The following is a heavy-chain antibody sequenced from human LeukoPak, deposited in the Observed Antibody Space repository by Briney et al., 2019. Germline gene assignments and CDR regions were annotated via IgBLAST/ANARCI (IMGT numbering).Heavy chain of an antibody. CDR3: ARAHYGSGSYSPYYMDV. J-gene: IGHJ6*03. V-gene: IGHV3-48*01. CDR2: ISSNSSTI. CDR1: GFTFSSYS. Sequence: GGSLRLSCAASGFTFSSYSMNWVRQAPGKGLEWVSYISSNSSTIYYADSVKGRFTISRDNAKNSLYLQMNSLRAEDTAVYYCARAHYGSGSYSPYYMDVWGKGTTVTVSS. D-gene: IGHD3-10*01.